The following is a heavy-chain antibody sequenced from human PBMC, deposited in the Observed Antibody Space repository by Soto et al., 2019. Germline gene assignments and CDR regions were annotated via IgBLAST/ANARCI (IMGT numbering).Heavy chain of an antibody. CDR2: IYYSGSP. V-gene: IGHV4-30-4*01. D-gene: IGHD3-3*01. Sequence: RRSLNCTVRYGATISSERYWIWIRQHPGQVLEWIGYIYYSGSPYYNPSLKSRVTISVDTSKNQFSLKLSSVTAADTAVYYCARGTYYDFWSGYSRSHYYYYYGMDVWGQGTTVTVSS. CDR1: YGATISSERY. J-gene: IGHJ6*02. CDR3: ARGTYYDFWSGYSRSHYYYYYGMDV.